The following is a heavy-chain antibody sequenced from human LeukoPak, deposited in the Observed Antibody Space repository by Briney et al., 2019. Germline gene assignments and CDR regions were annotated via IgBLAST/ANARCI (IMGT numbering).Heavy chain of an antibody. V-gene: IGHV3-7*01. D-gene: IGHD2-2*01. J-gene: IGHJ1*01. Sequence: PGGSLRLSCVASGFTFGRDRISWVRQAPGKGMEWVACIKQDGSEEYYVGSVRGRLTVSVDNGKEWLYLQMNSLRAEETAGFYFATLDSTNSVFWGRGTAVTVSS. CDR3: ATLDSTNSVF. CDR2: IKQDGSEE. CDR1: GFTFGRDR.